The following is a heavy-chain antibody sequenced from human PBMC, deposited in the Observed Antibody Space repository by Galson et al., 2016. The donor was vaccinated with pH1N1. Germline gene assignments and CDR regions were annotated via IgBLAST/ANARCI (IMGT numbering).Heavy chain of an antibody. Sequence: CAISGDSVSSHTSAWTWLRQSPSRGLEWLGRTYYRARWYNNYGVSVAGRISITPDTAKNQFSLQLKSVNPEDTAVYFCARWDHSASYIDVWGQGILVTVSS. J-gene: IGHJ4*02. CDR1: GDSVSSHTSA. V-gene: IGHV6-1*01. D-gene: IGHD3-10*01. CDR2: TYYRARWYN. CDR3: ARWDHSASYIDV.